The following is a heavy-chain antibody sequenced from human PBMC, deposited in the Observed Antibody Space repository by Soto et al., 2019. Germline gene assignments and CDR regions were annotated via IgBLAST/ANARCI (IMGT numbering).Heavy chain of an antibody. CDR2: IVVGSGNT. J-gene: IGHJ6*02. CDR3: AAKGAAAGTHSYYYYYGMDV. CDR1: GLTFTSSA. V-gene: IGHV1-58*01. D-gene: IGHD6-13*01. Sequence: SVKVSCKASGLTFTSSAVQWVRQARGQRLEWIGWIVVGSGNTNYAQKFQERVTITRDMSTSTAYMELSSLRSEDTAVYYCAAKGAAAGTHSYYYYYGMDVWG.